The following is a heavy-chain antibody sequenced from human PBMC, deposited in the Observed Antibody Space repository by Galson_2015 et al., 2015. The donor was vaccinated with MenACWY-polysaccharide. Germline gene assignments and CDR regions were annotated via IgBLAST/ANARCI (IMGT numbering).Heavy chain of an antibody. CDR3: ARDSENLDY. Sequence: SVKVSCKASGYIFTNYAMHWVRQAPGQSFEWMGWISAGNGRTEYSQKFQGRVTITRDKSASTAYMEVSSLRSEDTAVYYCARDSENLDYWGQGTLVTVSS. CDR2: ISAGNGRT. CDR1: GYIFTNYA. D-gene: IGHD6-19*01. J-gene: IGHJ4*02. V-gene: IGHV1-3*01.